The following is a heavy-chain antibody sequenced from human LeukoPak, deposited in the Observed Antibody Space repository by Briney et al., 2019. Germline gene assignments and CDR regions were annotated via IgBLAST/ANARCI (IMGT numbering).Heavy chain of an antibody. CDR3: ARHGIECSSTNCYWATVRY. Sequence: PSETLSLTCAVSGYSISSGYYWGWIRQPPGKGLEWIGSIYHSGSTYYNPSLKSRVTISVDTSKNQSSLKLSSVTAVDTAVYYCARHGIECSSTNCYWATVRYWGQGTLVTVSS. D-gene: IGHD2-2*01. J-gene: IGHJ4*02. V-gene: IGHV4-38-2*01. CDR1: GYSISSGYY. CDR2: IYHSGST.